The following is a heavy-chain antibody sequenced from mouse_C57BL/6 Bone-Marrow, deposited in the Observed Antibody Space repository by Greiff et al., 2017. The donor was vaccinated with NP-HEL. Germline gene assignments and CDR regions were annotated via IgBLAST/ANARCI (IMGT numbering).Heavy chain of an antibody. Sequence: VQLKQSGPVLVKPGASVKMSCKASGYTFTDYYMNWVKQSHGKSLEWIGVINPYNGGTSYNQKFKGKATLTVDKSSSTAYMELNSLTSEDSAVYYCARSNWVAWFAYWGQGTLVTVSA. J-gene: IGHJ3*01. CDR2: INPYNGGT. D-gene: IGHD4-1*01. CDR1: GYTFTDYY. CDR3: ARSNWVAWFAY. V-gene: IGHV1-19*01.